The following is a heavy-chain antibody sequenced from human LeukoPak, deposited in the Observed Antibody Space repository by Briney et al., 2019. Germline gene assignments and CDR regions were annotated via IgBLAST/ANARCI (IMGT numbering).Heavy chain of an antibody. J-gene: IGHJ3*02. CDR2: INPNSGGT. D-gene: IGHD1-7*01. CDR1: GYTFTGYY. Sequence: ASVKVSCKASGYTFTGYYMHWVRQVPGQGLEWMGWINPNSGGTNYAQKFQGRVTMTRDTSISTAYMELSRLRSDDTAVYYCARRGELFSNAFDIWGQGTMVTVSS. V-gene: IGHV1-2*02. CDR3: ARRGELFSNAFDI.